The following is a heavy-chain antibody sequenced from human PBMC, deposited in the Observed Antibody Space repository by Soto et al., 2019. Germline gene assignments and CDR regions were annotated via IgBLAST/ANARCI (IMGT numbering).Heavy chain of an antibody. CDR1: GYPISRGYY. V-gene: IGHV4-38-2*01. CDR3: ERHLREFVATIYFDY. Sequence: SETLSLTCAVSGYPISRGYYWGWVRQPPGKGLEWIGSLHHSGTTYYNPSLKSRVTMSVDTSKNQLSLRLTSVTAADTAVYYCERHLREFVATIYFDYWGQGALVTVSS. J-gene: IGHJ4*02. CDR2: LHHSGTT. D-gene: IGHD5-12*01.